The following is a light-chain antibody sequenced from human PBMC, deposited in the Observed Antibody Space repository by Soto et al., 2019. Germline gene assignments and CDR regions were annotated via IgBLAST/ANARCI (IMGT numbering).Light chain of an antibody. CDR3: QQNYSTPSCT. J-gene: IGKJ1*01. CDR2: DAS. CDR1: QSISSY. V-gene: IGKV1-39*01. Sequence: TQLTQSPSSLSASVGDKVTITCRASQSISSYLYWVRQKPGQATKPLLYDASSLQSGVPSRFSGSGSGTDLSLTISSLQPQDFATYYCQQNYSTPSCTFGQGTKV.